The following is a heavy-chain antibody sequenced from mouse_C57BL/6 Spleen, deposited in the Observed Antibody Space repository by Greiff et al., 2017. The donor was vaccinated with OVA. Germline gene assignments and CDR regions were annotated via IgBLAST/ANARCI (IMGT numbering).Heavy chain of an antibody. J-gene: IGHJ1*03. CDR1: GYTFTSYW. CDR3: ARSGSSAYWYFDV. D-gene: IGHD1-1*01. Sequence: QVQLKQSGAELAKLGASVKLSCKASGYTFTSYWMHWVKQRPGQGLEWIGYINPSSGYTKYNQKFKDKATLTADKSSSTAYMQLSSLTYEDSAVYYCARSGSSAYWYFDVWGTGTTVTVSS. V-gene: IGHV1-7*01. CDR2: INPSSGYT.